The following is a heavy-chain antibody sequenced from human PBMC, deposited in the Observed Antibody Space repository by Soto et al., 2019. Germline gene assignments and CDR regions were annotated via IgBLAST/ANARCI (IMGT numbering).Heavy chain of an antibody. V-gene: IGHV3-23*01. CDR2: ISYGGGTT. CDR3: AKTPGDYYDSTGYHFDY. CDR1: EFTFSNYA. J-gene: IGHJ4*02. D-gene: IGHD3-22*01. Sequence: EVQLLESGGGLVQPGGSLRLSCAASEFTFSNYAMSWVRQAPGKGLEWVSAISYGGGTTYYADSVKGRFTISRDNSQSTLELHMDRRRADDTAVYYCAKTPGDYYDSTGYHFDYWGQGTPVTVSS.